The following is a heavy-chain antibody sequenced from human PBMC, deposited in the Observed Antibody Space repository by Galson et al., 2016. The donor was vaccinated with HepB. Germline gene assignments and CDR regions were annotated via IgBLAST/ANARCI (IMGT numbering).Heavy chain of an antibody. V-gene: IGHV3-9*01. D-gene: IGHD2-15*01. J-gene: IGHJ6*04. CDR2: VSWSGGNI. CDR3: ARRLSVLGVAASGWGYGMDV. Sequence: SLRLSCAASGFTFDDCAMHWVRQAPGKGLEWVSGVSWSGGNIGYADSVKGRFAISRDNARNSMYLHMERLRVDDTAVYYCARRLSVLGVAASGWGYGMDVWGKGPTVTVSS. CDR1: GFTFDDCA.